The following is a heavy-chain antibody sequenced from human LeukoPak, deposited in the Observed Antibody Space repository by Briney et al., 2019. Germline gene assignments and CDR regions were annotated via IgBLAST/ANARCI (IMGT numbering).Heavy chain of an antibody. CDR2: ISSSSSYT. V-gene: IGHV3-11*06. Sequence: PGGSLRLSCAASGFTFSDYYMSWIRQAPGKGLEWVSYISSSSSYTNYADSVKGRFTISRDNAKSSLYLQMNSLRAEDTAVYYCARDLPDRRGSFDYWGQGTLVTVSS. J-gene: IGHJ4*02. D-gene: IGHD5-12*01. CDR1: GFTFSDYY. CDR3: ARDLPDRRGSFDY.